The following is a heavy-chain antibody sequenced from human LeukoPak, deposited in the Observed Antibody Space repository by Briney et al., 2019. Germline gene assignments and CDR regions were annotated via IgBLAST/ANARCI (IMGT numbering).Heavy chain of an antibody. V-gene: IGHV3-23*01. D-gene: IGHD6-19*01. Sequence: GGSLRLSCAASGFTFSSYAMSWVRQAPGKGLEWVSAISGSDGSTYYADSVKGRFTISRDNSKNALYLQMNSLRAEDTAVYYCAKVGTVADFDCLGQGTVVTVSS. CDR2: ISGSDGST. J-gene: IGHJ4*02. CDR3: AKVGTVADFDC. CDR1: GFTFSSYA.